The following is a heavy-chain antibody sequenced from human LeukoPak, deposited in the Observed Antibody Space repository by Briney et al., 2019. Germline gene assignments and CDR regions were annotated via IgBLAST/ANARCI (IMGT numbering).Heavy chain of an antibody. Sequence: GGSLRLSCAASGFTFSSYWMSWVRQAPGKGLEWVANIKQDGSEKYYVDSVEGRFTISRDNAKNSLYLQMNSLRAEDTAVYYCARDAFLGYCSSTSCYQSWFDPWGQGTLVTVSS. V-gene: IGHV3-7*01. CDR3: ARDAFLGYCSSTSCYQSWFDP. CDR1: GFTFSSYW. D-gene: IGHD2-2*01. CDR2: IKQDGSEK. J-gene: IGHJ5*02.